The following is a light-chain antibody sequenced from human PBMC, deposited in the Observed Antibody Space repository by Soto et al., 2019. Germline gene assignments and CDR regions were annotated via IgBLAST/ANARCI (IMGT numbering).Light chain of an antibody. CDR2: AAS. J-gene: IGKJ1*01. Sequence: IHMTQSASSLSAILGERVTITCRAGQTISNYVNWYQQKPGKAPKVLIYAASTLQSGVPSRFSGSGSGADFTLTISSLQPEDFATYYCQQSYTIPWMFGQGTKVAI. CDR3: QQSYTIPWM. V-gene: IGKV1-39*01. CDR1: QTISNY.